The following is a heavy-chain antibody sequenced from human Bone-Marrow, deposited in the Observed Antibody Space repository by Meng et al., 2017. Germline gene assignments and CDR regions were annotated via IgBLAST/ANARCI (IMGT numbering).Heavy chain of an antibody. Sequence: QLGLVQFGVELEKPGASVKVSCEASGYTFISCYMHWVRQAPGQGPEWLGMIAPSNGHTNYGQRFHCIITVTRETTTSTVYLELNSLRSEDTALYFCASETPGGTYFDSWGQGTLVTVSS. CDR2: IAPSNGHT. J-gene: IGHJ4*02. D-gene: IGHD3-16*01. CDR1: GYTFISCY. CDR3: ASETPGGTYFDS. V-gene: IGHV1-46*01.